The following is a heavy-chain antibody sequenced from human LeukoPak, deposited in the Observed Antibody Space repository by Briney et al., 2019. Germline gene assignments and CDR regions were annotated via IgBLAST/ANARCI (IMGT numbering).Heavy chain of an antibody. CDR2: TNPISGYT. V-gene: IGHV1-8*01. Sequence: ASVKVSCKASGYIFTDYDINWVRQATGQGLEWMGWTNPISGYTGSAQKFQGRVTMTRDTSISTAYLGLSSLRSDDTAVYYCARGNRLYSSSWSSLPFDIWGQGTMVTVSS. D-gene: IGHD6-13*01. CDR1: GYIFTDYD. CDR3: ARGNRLYSSSWSSLPFDI. J-gene: IGHJ3*02.